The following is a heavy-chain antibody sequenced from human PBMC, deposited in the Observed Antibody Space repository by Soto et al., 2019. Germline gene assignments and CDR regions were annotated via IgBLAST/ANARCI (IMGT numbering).Heavy chain of an antibody. CDR1: GGTFSSHA. J-gene: IGHJ6*02. V-gene: IGHV1-69*06. D-gene: IGHD3-16*01. CDR2: IVHIFGTP. Sequence: SVKVSCKASGGTFSSHAISWVRQAPGQRPEWMGGIVHIFGTPNYAQKFQDRVTLTADKSTATAYMELRSLRPEDTAIYYCARNPLRKAGAYDYYGMDVWGQGTTVTVSS. CDR3: ARNPLRKAGAYDYYGMDV.